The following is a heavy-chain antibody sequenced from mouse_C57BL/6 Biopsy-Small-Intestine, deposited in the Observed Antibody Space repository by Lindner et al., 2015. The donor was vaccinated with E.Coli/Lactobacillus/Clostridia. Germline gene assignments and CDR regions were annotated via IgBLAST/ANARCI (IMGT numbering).Heavy chain of an antibody. V-gene: IGHV1S14*01. CDR2: IIPTFGTV. CDR1: GGTFSSYH. CDR3: ARKIIYGSGSYPL. J-gene: IGHJ1*01. D-gene: IGHD2-2*01. Sequence: SVKVSCKASGGTFSSYHISWVRQAPGQGPEWMGGIIPTFGTVNYAHKFQGRVTITADESTSTAYMELSSLRSEDTAVYYCARKIIYGSGSYPLWGQGTTVTVSS.